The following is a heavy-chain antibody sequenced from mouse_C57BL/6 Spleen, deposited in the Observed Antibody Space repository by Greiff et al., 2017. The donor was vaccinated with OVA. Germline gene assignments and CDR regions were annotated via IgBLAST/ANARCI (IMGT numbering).Heavy chain of an antibody. Sequence: QQSCKAPGYTFTSYWMHWAKQRSGQGLEWIGEIDPSDSYTNYNQKFKDKSTLTVDKSSSTAYMQLSRLTSEDSAVYYCAKWGMVTTDYWYFDVWGTGTTVTVSS. D-gene: IGHD2-2*01. J-gene: IGHJ1*03. CDR2: IDPSDSYT. CDR1: GYTFTSYW. V-gene: IGHV1-69*01. CDR3: AKWGMVTTDYWYFDV.